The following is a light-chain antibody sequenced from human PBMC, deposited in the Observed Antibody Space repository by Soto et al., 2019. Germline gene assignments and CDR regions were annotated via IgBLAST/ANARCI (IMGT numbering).Light chain of an antibody. Sequence: EILLTQSPGTLSLSPGERATLSCRASQSVRNSYLAWYQQKPGQAPRLIIYGASGRATGIPDRFSGSGSGKHFTLTISKLEPADFAVYYCQQYGSAPYTFGQGTKLAI. J-gene: IGKJ2*01. V-gene: IGKV3-20*01. CDR3: QQYGSAPYT. CDR1: QSVRNSY. CDR2: GAS.